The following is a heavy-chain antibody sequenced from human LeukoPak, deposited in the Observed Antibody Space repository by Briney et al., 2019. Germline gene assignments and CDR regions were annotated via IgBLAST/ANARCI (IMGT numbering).Heavy chain of an antibody. J-gene: IGHJ6*02. CDR3: ARDPPPAASYGMDV. Sequence: PGGSLRLSCAASGFTFSSYAMHWVRQAPGEGLEWVAVISYDGSNKYYADSVKGRFTISRDNSKNTLYLQMNSLRAEDTAVYYCARDPPPAASYGMDVWGQGTTVTVSS. D-gene: IGHD2-2*01. V-gene: IGHV3-30-3*01. CDR2: ISYDGSNK. CDR1: GFTFSSYA.